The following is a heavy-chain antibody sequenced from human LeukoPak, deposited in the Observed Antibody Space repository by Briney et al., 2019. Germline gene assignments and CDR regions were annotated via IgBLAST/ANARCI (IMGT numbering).Heavy chain of an antibody. CDR3: VRITQGTIDY. CDR1: GGSISSYY. V-gene: IGHV4-59*07. J-gene: IGHJ4*02. D-gene: IGHD3-10*01. Sequence: SDTLSLTCTVSGGSISSYYWGWIRLPPGKGLEWIGYISYSGSTTYTPSLKSRVTILVDTSKNQFSLKLSSVTAADTAVYYCVRITQGTIDYWGRGTLVTVSS. CDR2: ISYSGST.